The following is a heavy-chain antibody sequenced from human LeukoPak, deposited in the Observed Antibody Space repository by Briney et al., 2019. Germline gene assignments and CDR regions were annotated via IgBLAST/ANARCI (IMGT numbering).Heavy chain of an antibody. CDR1: GGSIFNSDYF. D-gene: IGHD3-22*01. Sequence: SETLSLTCTVSGGSIFNSDYFWGWIRQPPGKGLEWIGYIYYSGSTNYNPSLKSRVTISVDTSKNQFSLKLSSVTAADTAVYYCARESHYDSSGYFKGKNWFDPWGQGTLVTVSS. CDR2: IYYSGST. CDR3: ARESHYDSSGYFKGKNWFDP. V-gene: IGHV4-61*08. J-gene: IGHJ5*02.